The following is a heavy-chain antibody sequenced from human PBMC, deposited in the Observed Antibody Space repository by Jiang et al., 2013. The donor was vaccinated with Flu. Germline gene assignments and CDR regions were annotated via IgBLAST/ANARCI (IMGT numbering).Heavy chain of an antibody. CDR1: GGSISSYY. Sequence: GLLKPSETLSLTCTVSGGSISSYYWSWIRQPPGKGLEWIAYISYSGSTNYNPSLKSRLTISVDTSKNQFSLTLSSVTAADTAVYYCARSTGGNVPFDSWGQGTLVTVSS. J-gene: IGHJ4*02. CDR2: ISYSGST. D-gene: IGHD4-23*01. CDR3: ARSTGGNVPFDS. V-gene: IGHV4-59*01.